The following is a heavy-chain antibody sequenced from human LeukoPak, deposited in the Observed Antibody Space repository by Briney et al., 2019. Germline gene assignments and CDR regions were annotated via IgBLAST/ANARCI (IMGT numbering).Heavy chain of an antibody. V-gene: IGHV6-1*01. CDR1: GDTVSSNSAA. CDR2: TYFRSKRYS. CDR3: ARSMGQSGIDC. D-gene: IGHD3-10*01. J-gene: IGHJ4*02. Sequence: SQTLSLTCAISGDTVSSNSAAWNWIRQSPSRGLEWLGGTYFRSKRYSESVKSQITIEPDTPKNPFSLQLNSVTPEHTAVYYCARSMGQSGIDCWGQGTLVTVSS.